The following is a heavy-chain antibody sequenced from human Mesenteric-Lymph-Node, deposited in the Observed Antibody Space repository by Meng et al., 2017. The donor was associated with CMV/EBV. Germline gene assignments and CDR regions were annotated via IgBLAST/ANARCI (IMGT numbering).Heavy chain of an antibody. CDR3: ARGPIWNYGMDV. CDR1: GGSFSGYY. D-gene: IGHD1-1*01. Sequence: GSLRLSCAVYGGSFSGYYWSWIRQPPGKGLEWIGEINHSGSTNYNPSLKSRVTISVDTSKNQFSLKLSSVTAADTAVYYCARGPIWNYGMDVWGQGTTVIVSS. V-gene: IGHV4-34*01. J-gene: IGHJ6*02. CDR2: INHSGST.